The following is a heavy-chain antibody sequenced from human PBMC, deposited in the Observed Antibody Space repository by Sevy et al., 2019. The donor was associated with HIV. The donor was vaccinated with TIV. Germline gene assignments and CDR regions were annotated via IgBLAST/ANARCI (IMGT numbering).Heavy chain of an antibody. J-gene: IGHJ6*03. V-gene: IGHV3-30-3*01. CDR3: ARDFPGKKIITIFGVVITLYYYYYYMDV. CDR1: GFTFSSYA. D-gene: IGHD3-3*01. Sequence: GESLKISCAASGFTFSSYAMHWVRQAPGKGLEWVAVISYDGSNKYYADSVKGRFTISRDNSKNTLYLQMNSLRAEDTAVYYCARDFPGKKIITIFGVVITLYYYYYYMDVWGKRTTVTVSS. CDR2: ISYDGSNK.